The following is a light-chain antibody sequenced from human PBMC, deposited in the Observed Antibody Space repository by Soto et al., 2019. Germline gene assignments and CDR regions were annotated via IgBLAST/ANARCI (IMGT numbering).Light chain of an antibody. J-gene: IGKJ4*01. CDR2: AAS. CDR1: QNLNSY. CDR3: QQSYITQLT. Sequence: DIQMTQSPSSLSASVADRVTITCRASQNLNSYLNWYQQKLWKAPKLLIYAASILQSGVPSRFSGSGSGTDFTLTIRNQRPEDFATSYCQQSYITQLTCGGGTKVQLK. V-gene: IGKV1-39*01.